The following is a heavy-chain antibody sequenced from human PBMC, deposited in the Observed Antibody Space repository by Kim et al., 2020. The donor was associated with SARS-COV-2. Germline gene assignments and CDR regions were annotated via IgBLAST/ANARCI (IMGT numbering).Heavy chain of an antibody. J-gene: IGHJ1*01. CDR1: GFRFDDYA. V-gene: IGHV3-9*01. D-gene: IGHD2-15*01. CDR3: AKGGVVAATWEYFQH. CDR2: ISWNSASI. Sequence: GGSLRLSCEASGFRFDDYAMHWVRQVPGKGLEWVSGISWNSASIDYADSVKGRFTISRDNAKNSLYLQMNSLRLEDTAFYYCAKGGVVAATWEYFQHWGQGTLVTVSS.